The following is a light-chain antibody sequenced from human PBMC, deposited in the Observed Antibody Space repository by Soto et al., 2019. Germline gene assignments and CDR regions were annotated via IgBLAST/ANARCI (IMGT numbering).Light chain of an antibody. J-gene: IGKJ4*01. CDR1: ESVGNY. CDR2: DAS. V-gene: IGKV3-11*01. CDR3: QQRSSWPPPT. Sequence: IVLTQSPATLSLSPGERATLSCRASESVGNYLAWYQEKPGQAPRLLIYDASNRATGIPPRFSGSGSGTDFTLTISSLEPEDFAVYYCQQRSSWPPPTFGGGTKVETK.